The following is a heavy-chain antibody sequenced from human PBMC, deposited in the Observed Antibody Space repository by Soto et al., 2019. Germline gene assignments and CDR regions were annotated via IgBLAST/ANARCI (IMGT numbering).Heavy chain of an antibody. J-gene: IGHJ4*02. D-gene: IGHD3-10*01. CDR1: GFTFGDYA. Sequence: GGSLRLSCTASGFTFGDYAMSWVRQAPGKGLEWVGFIRSKAYGGTTEYAASVKGRFTISRDDSKSIAYLQMNSLKTEDTAVYYCTRPPGSEGDYWGQGTLVTVSS. CDR2: IRSKAYGGTT. V-gene: IGHV3-49*04. CDR3: TRPPGSEGDY.